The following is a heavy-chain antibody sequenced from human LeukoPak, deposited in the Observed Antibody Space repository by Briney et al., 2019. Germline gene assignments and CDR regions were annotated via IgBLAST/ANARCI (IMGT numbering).Heavy chain of an antibody. V-gene: IGHV3-74*01. Sequence: PGGSLRLSCAASGFPFSSYWMHWVRQVPGKGLVWVSRINGDGSSTSYADSVKGRFTISRDNAKNTLYLQMNGLRAEDTAVYYCARDGDGSGYYVNFDYWGQGTLVTVSS. CDR2: INGDGSST. D-gene: IGHD3-22*01. CDR3: ARDGDGSGYYVNFDY. J-gene: IGHJ4*02. CDR1: GFPFSSYW.